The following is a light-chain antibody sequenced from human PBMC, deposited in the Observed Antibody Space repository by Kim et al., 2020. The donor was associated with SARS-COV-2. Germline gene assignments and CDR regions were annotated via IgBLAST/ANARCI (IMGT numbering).Light chain of an antibody. Sequence: APVRDRVTITCRASQSISTYLAWYQQKTGKAPKLLIYEASTLESGVPSRFSGSGSGTEFTLTISSLQPDDFATYYCQQYDRYSWTFGQGTKVDIK. J-gene: IGKJ1*01. CDR1: QSISTY. V-gene: IGKV1-5*01. CDR2: EAS. CDR3: QQYDRYSWT.